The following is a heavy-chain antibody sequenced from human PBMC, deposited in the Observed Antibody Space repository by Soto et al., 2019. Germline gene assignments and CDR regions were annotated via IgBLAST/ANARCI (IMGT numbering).Heavy chain of an antibody. Sequence: QVQLQESGPGLVKPSETLSLTCTVSGGSISTYYWSWIRQPPGKGLEWIGYIYYRGNTNYNPSFKSRVTISLDTSKNQFSLRLSSVTAVDTAVYYCARHPGYYDVLTGYSTYYFDYWGQGTLVTVSS. CDR1: GGSISTYY. D-gene: IGHD3-9*01. J-gene: IGHJ4*02. CDR3: ARHPGYYDVLTGYSTYYFDY. V-gene: IGHV4-59*08. CDR2: IYYRGNT.